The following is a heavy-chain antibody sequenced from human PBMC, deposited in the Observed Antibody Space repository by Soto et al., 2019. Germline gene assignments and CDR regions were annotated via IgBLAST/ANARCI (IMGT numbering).Heavy chain of an antibody. CDR3: ARDLYSSSSAAFDI. Sequence: PGGSLRLSCAASGFTVSSNYMSWVRQAPGKGLEWVSVIYSGGSTYYADSVKGRFTISRDNSKNTLYLQMNSLRAEDTAVYYCARDLYSSSSAAFDIWGQGTMVTVSS. J-gene: IGHJ3*02. CDR1: GFTVSSNY. V-gene: IGHV3-66*01. D-gene: IGHD6-6*01. CDR2: IYSGGST.